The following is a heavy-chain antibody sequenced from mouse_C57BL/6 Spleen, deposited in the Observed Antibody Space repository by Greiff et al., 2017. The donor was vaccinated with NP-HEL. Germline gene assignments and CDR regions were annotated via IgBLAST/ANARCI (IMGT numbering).Heavy chain of an antibody. CDR3: AREDYGSSYWFAY. CDR2: IYPGDGDT. J-gene: IGHJ3*01. D-gene: IGHD1-1*01. CDR1: GYAFSSSW. Sequence: VQLQQSGPELVKPGASVKISCKASGYAFSSSWMNWVKQRPGKGLEWIGRIYPGDGDTNYNGKFKGKATLTADKSSSTADMQLSSLTSEDSAVYFCAREDYGSSYWFAYWGQGTLVTVSA. V-gene: IGHV1-82*01.